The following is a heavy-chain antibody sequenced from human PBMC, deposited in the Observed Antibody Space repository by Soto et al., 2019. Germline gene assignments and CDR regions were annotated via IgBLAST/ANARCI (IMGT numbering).Heavy chain of an antibody. CDR2: ISGSGGST. CDR1: GFTFSSYA. V-gene: IGHV3-23*01. D-gene: IGHD6-13*01. CDR3: ASPEPCSSSCSDAFDI. Sequence: PGGSLRLSCAASGFTFSSYAMSWVRQAPGKGLEWVSAISGSGGSTYYADSVKGRFTISRDNSKNTLYLQMNSLRAEDTAVYYCASPEPCSSSCSDAFDIWGQGTMVTVSS. J-gene: IGHJ3*02.